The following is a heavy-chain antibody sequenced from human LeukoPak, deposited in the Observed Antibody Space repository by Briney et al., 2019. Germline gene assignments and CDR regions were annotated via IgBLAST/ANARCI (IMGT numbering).Heavy chain of an antibody. J-gene: IGHJ4*02. D-gene: IGHD3-22*01. CDR2: IIPIFGTA. V-gene: IGHV1-69*13. CDR3: ARGGKNYYDSSGYYLFDY. CDR1: GGTFSSYA. Sequence: GGSVKVSCKASGGTFSSYAISWVRQAPGQGLEWMGGIIPIFGTANYAQKFQGRVTITADESTSTAYMELSSLRSEDTAVYYCARGGKNYYDSSGYYLFDYWGQGTLVTVSS.